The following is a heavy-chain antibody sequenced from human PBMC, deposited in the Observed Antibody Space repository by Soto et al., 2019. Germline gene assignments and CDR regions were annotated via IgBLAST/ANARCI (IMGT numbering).Heavy chain of an antibody. CDR1: GFPFSSYA. Sequence: PGGSVRLPCAPSGFPFSSYAVHWVRRAPGKGLGWVAVITYDGSNKCYADSVKGRFTISRDNSKNTLYLQMNSLRAEDTAVYFCARDGVDYYDSCPIWGQGTMVTVSS. V-gene: IGHV3-30*04. CDR2: ITYDGSNK. D-gene: IGHD3-22*01. J-gene: IGHJ3*02. CDR3: ARDGVDYYDSCPI.